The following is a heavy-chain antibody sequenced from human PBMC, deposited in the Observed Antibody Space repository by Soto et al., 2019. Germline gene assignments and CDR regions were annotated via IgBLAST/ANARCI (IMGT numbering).Heavy chain of an antibody. CDR1: GFTISGKKY. Sequence: DVQLVESGGGLIQPGESLRLSWVAFGFTISGKKYVAWVRQAPGKGLEWVSALYDVDGSFYADSVKGRFTTSSDSSKTTVYLQMNDLRPDDTAVYYCATWHEREHAYDVWGQGTTVTVSS. CDR2: LYDVDGS. CDR3: ATWHEREHAYDV. J-gene: IGHJ3*01. D-gene: IGHD1-1*01. V-gene: IGHV3-53*01.